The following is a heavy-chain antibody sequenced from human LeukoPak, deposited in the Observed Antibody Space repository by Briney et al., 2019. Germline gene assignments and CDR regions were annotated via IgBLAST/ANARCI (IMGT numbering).Heavy chain of an antibody. CDR3: AREIVARSNWFDP. CDR1: GGSFSGYY. J-gene: IGHJ5*02. V-gene: IGHV4-34*01. D-gene: IGHD5-12*01. CDR2: IYHSGST. Sequence: SETLSLTCAVYGGSFSGYYWSWIRQPPGKGLEWIGSIYHSGSTYYNPSLKSRVTISVDTSKKQFSLKLSFVTAADTAVYYCAREIVARSNWFDPWGQGTLVTVSS.